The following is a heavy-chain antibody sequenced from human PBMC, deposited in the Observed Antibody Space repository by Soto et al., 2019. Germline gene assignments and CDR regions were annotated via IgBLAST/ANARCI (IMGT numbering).Heavy chain of an antibody. CDR3: ARADYDFWSGPTPDYYGMDV. Sequence: ASVNVSCKASGYTFTGYYMHWVRQAPGQGLEWMGWINPNSGGTNYAQKFQGWVTMTRDTSISTAYMELSRLRSDDTAVYYCARADYDFWSGPTPDYYGMDVWGQGTTVTVSS. D-gene: IGHD3-3*01. CDR1: GYTFTGYY. CDR2: INPNSGGT. V-gene: IGHV1-2*04. J-gene: IGHJ6*02.